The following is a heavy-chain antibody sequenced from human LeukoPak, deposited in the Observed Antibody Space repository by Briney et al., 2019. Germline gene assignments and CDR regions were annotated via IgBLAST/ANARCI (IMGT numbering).Heavy chain of an antibody. D-gene: IGHD1-7*01. V-gene: IGHV3-23*01. CDR1: GFRFSAYG. CDR3: AKDNWNYRYFDY. J-gene: IGHJ4*02. Sequence: GGTLRLSCDASGFRFSAYGMSWVRQAPGKGLEWVSAISGSGGSTYYADSVKGRFTISRDNSKNTLYLQMNSLRAEDTAVYYCAKDNWNYRYFDYWGQGTLVTVSS. CDR2: ISGSGGST.